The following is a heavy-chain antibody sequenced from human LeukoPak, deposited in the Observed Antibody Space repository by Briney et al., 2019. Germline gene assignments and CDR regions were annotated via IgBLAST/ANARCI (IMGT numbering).Heavy chain of an antibody. D-gene: IGHD1-26*01. J-gene: IGHJ5*02. CDR2: IYQNGYT. Sequence: PSQTLSLTCAVSDGSISSGGYSWSWIRQPPGKGLEWIGYIYQNGYTYYNPSLKSRVTISVDRSKNQFSLKLRSVTAADTAVYYCAGGGGYDNHWFDPWGQGTLVTVSS. V-gene: IGHV4-30-2*01. CDR1: DGSISSGGYS. CDR3: AGGGGYDNHWFDP.